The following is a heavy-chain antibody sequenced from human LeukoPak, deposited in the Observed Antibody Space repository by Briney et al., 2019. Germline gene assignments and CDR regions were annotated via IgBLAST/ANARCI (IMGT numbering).Heavy chain of an antibody. CDR1: GFSFSAYN. V-gene: IGHV3-64D*09. J-gene: IGHJ4*02. Sequence: KPGGSLRLSCAASGFSFSAYNMNWVRQAPGEGLEYVSAISSNGGSTYYADSVKGRFTISRDNSKNTLYLQMSSLRAEDTAVYYCVKGRDYGDYRPLDYWGQGALVTVSS. D-gene: IGHD4-17*01. CDR3: VKGRDYGDYRPLDY. CDR2: ISSNGGST.